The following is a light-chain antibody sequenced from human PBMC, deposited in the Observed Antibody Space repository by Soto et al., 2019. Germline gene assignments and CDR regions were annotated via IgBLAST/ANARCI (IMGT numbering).Light chain of an antibody. CDR2: GAS. Sequence: EIVLRQSPGILSLSPGERATLSCRASQSVRSTYLAWYQQKPGQAPRLLIHGASSRATGIPDRFSGSGSGTDFTLTISRLEPEDFAVYYCQYYSSSLSITFG. CDR1: QSVRSTY. CDR3: QYYSSSLSIT. J-gene: IGKJ5*01. V-gene: IGKV3-20*01.